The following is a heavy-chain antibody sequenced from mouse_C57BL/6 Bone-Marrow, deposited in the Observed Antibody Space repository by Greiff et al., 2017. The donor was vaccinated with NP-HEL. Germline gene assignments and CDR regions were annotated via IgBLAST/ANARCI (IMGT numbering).Heavy chain of an antibody. J-gene: IGHJ4*01. D-gene: IGHD1-1*01. Sequence: QVQLKQPGTELVKPGASVKLSCKASGYTFTSYWMHWVKQRPGQGLEWIGNINPSNGGTNYNEKFKSKATLTVDKSSSTAYMQLSSLTSEDSAVYYCAQAGSSYGAMDYWGQGTSVTVSS. CDR1: GYTFTSYW. CDR2: INPSNGGT. V-gene: IGHV1-53*01. CDR3: AQAGSSYGAMDY.